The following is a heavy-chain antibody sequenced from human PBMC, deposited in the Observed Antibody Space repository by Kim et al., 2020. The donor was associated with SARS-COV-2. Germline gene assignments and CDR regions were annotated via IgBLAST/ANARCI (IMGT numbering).Heavy chain of an antibody. V-gene: IGHV4-31*03. Sequence: SETLSLTCTVSGGSISSGGYYWSWIRQHPGKGLEWIGYIYYSGSSYYNPSLKSRVTISVDTSKNQFSLKLSSVTAADTAVYYCARGYIAAAGTAYNWFDPWGQGTLVTVSS. CDR2: IYYSGSS. J-gene: IGHJ5*02. CDR1: GGSISSGGYY. CDR3: ARGYIAAAGTAYNWFDP. D-gene: IGHD6-13*01.